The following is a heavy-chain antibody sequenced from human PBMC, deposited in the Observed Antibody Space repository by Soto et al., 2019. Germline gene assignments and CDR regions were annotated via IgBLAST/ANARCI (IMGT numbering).Heavy chain of an antibody. CDR1: GYTFNRYY. D-gene: IGHD6-13*01. V-gene: IGHV1-2*02. J-gene: IGHJ6*02. CDR3: AKPTPIIPGYSSSGGMDV. CDR2: ISPHTGGT. Sequence: GASVKVSCKASGYTFNRYYMHWVRQAPGPGLEWMGWISPHTGGTTYAQKFQGRVTMTRDTSVSTAFMELSRLGSDDTAVYYCAKPTPIIPGYSSSGGMDVWGQGTTVTVSS.